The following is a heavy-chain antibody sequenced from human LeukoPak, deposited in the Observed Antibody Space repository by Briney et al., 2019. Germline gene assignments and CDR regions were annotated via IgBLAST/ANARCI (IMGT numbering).Heavy chain of an antibody. CDR2: IYHSGKT. D-gene: IGHD3-10*01. CDR3: ARGPPYGSGKFGPFDY. Sequence: PSETLSLTCAVSGGSISSSNWWSWVRQPPGKGLEWIGEIYHSGKTNYNPSLKSRVTLSLDKSKNQFSLQLSSVTAADTAVYYCARGPPYGSGKFGPFDYWGQGTLVTVSS. J-gene: IGHJ4*02. V-gene: IGHV4-4*02. CDR1: GGSISSSNW.